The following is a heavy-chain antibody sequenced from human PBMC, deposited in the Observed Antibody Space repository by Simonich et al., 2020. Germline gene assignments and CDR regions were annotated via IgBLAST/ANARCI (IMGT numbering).Heavy chain of an antibody. V-gene: IGHV4-59*01. CDR3: ARGGLYFDY. D-gene: IGHD2-15*01. CDR2: IYYSGRT. J-gene: IGHJ4*02. Sequence: QVQLQESGPGLVKPSETLSLTCTVSGDSISSYYWSWIRQPPGKGLEWIGYIYYSGRTNYNPTLKSRVTISVDTSKNQFSLKLSSVTAADTAVYYCARGGLYFDYWGQGTLVTVSS. CDR1: GDSISSYY.